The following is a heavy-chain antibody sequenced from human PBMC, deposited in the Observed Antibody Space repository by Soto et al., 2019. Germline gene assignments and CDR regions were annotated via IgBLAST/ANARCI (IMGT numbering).Heavy chain of an antibody. Sequence: GGSLRLSCAASGFTFSSYSMNWVRQAPGKGLEWVSYISSSSSTIYYADSVKGRFTISRDNAKNSLYLQMNSLRDEDTAVYYCATCGGSCYLYGMDVWGQGTTVTVSS. V-gene: IGHV3-48*02. J-gene: IGHJ6*02. CDR3: ATCGGSCYLYGMDV. CDR1: GFTFSSYS. D-gene: IGHD2-15*01. CDR2: ISSSSSTI.